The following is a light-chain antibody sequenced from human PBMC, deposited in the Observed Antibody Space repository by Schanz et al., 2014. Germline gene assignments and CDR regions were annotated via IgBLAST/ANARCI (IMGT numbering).Light chain of an antibody. CDR3: SSYISSNTRV. CDR2: DVS. J-gene: IGLJ3*02. Sequence: QSALTQPASVSGSPGQSITISCTGTSSDVGGYNYVSWYQHHPGKAPKLMIYDVSNRPSGVSNRFSGSKSGNTASLTISGLQADDEADYYCSSYISSNTRVFGGGTKLTVL. V-gene: IGLV2-14*03. CDR1: SSDVGGYNY.